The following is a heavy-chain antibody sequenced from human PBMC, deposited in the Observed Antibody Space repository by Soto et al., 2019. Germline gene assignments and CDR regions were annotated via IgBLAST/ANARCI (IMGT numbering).Heavy chain of an antibody. J-gene: IGHJ6*02. Sequence: ASVKVSCKASGYTFTGYGISWVRQAPGQGLEWMGWISAYNGNTNYAQKLQGRVTMTTDTSTSTAYMELRSLRSDDTAVYYCARDEGSSSWYGYYYYDMDVWGQGTTVTVSS. CDR2: ISAYNGNT. CDR1: GYTFTGYG. CDR3: ARDEGSSSWYGYYYYDMDV. V-gene: IGHV1-18*01. D-gene: IGHD6-13*01.